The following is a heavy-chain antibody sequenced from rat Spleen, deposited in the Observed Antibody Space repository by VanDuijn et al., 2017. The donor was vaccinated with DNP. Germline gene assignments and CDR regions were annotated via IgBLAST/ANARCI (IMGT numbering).Heavy chain of an antibody. CDR2: IIYDGSRT. CDR3: TTFEGTNA. CDR1: GFTFSDYA. V-gene: IGHV5S10*01. Sequence: EVQLVESGGDLVQSGRSLKVSCAASGFTFSDYAMAWVRQSPKMGLEWVATIIYDGSRTYCRDSVKGRFTISRDNTKSTLYLQMDSLRSEDTATYYCTTFEGTNAWGQGTSVTVSS. J-gene: IGHJ4*01. D-gene: IGHD1-11*01.